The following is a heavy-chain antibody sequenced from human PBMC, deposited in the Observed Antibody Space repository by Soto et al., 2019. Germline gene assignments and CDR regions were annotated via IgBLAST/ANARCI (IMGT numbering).Heavy chain of an antibody. V-gene: IGHV3-11*01. CDR2: ISTSGSST. CDR3: ANLAKNYYHYMDV. D-gene: IGHD1-26*01. Sequence: GALRLSWAVSVFSFSDYYMSWIRQAPGKGLEWVSLISTSGSSTDYADSVKGRFTISRDNAKNSLSLQMNSLRAEDTAVYYCANLAKNYYHYMDVWGKGTTVTAP. CDR1: VFSFSDYY. J-gene: IGHJ6*03.